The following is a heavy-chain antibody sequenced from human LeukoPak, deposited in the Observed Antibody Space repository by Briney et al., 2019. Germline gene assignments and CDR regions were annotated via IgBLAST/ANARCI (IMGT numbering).Heavy chain of an antibody. Sequence: GGSPRLSCAASGFTFTDYWMHWVRQAPGKGLAWVSHINTDGGLTNYADSVKGRFTISRDNARNTLYLQMNSLSAEDTATYFCAREEHRLAAAGTSAFDLGGQGTVVTVSP. CDR1: GFTFTDYW. V-gene: IGHV3-74*01. CDR3: AREEHRLAAAGTSAFDL. CDR2: INTDGGLT. D-gene: IGHD6-13*01. J-gene: IGHJ3*01.